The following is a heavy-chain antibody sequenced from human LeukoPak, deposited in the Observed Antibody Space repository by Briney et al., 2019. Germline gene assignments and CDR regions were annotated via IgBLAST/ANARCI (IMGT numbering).Heavy chain of an antibody. Sequence: PSQTLSLTCTVSGASISSGSYYWSWIRQPPGKGLEWIGYIYYSGSTNYNPSLKSRVTISVDTSKNQFSLKLSSVTAADTAVYYCASDSSGWSGTFDYWGQGTLVTVSS. CDR3: ASDSSGWSGTFDY. J-gene: IGHJ4*02. D-gene: IGHD6-19*01. CDR2: IYYSGST. V-gene: IGHV4-61*01. CDR1: GASISSGSYY.